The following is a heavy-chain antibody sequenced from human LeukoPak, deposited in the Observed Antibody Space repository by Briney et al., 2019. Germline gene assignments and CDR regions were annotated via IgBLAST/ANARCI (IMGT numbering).Heavy chain of an antibody. CDR3: ARFYQWELLSYFDY. CDR2: IYYSGST. D-gene: IGHD1-26*01. Sequence: KPSETLSLTCTVSGGSISSYYWSWIRQHPGKGLEWIGYIYYSGSTYYNPSLKSRVTISVDTSKNQFSLKLSSVTAADTAVYYCARFYQWELLSYFDYWGQGTLVTVSS. V-gene: IGHV4-59*06. CDR1: GGSISSYY. J-gene: IGHJ4*02.